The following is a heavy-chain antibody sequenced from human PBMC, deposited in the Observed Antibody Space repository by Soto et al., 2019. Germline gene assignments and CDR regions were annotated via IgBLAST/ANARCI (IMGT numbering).Heavy chain of an antibody. J-gene: IGHJ4*02. D-gene: IGHD1-7*01. CDR3: ARGPRGWNYVRYFDY. CDR1: GGSFSGYY. V-gene: IGHV4-34*01. CDR2: INHSGST. Sequence: SETLSLTCAVYGGSFSGYYWSWIRQPPGKGLEWIGEINHSGSTNYNPSLKSRVTISVDTSKNQFSLKLSSVTAADTAVYYCARGPRGWNYVRYFDYWGQGTLVTVSS.